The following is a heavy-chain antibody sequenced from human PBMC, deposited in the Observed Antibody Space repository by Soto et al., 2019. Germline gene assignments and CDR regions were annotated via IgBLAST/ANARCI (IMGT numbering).Heavy chain of an antibody. V-gene: IGHV3-23*01. CDR3: AKALYCGFTY. Sequence: EVRLLESGGGLVQPGGSLRLSCAASGFTFSVYAMSWVRQAPGKGLEWVSGISGSGDSTHYADSVKGRFTASRDNSKSMLYLQTGRLRAEDTAIYYCAKALYCGFTYWGQGTLVTGSS. J-gene: IGHJ4*02. CDR1: GFTFSVYA. D-gene: IGHD2-21*01. CDR2: ISGSGDST.